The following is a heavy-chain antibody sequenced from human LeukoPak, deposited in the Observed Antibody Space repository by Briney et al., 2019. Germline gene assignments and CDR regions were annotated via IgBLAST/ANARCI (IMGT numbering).Heavy chain of an antibody. V-gene: IGHV1-69*13. Sequence: ASVKVSCKASGGTFSSYAISWVRQAPGQGLEWMGGIIPIFGTANYAQKLQGRVTITADESTSTAYMELSSLRSEDTAVYYCAREYSSSSYFDYWGQGTLVTVSS. J-gene: IGHJ4*02. CDR2: IIPIFGTA. D-gene: IGHD6-6*01. CDR3: AREYSSSSYFDY. CDR1: GGTFSSYA.